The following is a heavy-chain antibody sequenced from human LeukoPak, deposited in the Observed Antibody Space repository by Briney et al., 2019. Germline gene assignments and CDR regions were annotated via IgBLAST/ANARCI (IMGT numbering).Heavy chain of an antibody. D-gene: IGHD1-7*01. CDR2: INHSGST. CDR1: GGSISSYY. CDR3: ARGPRYNWNYGPLFDY. V-gene: IGHV4-34*01. Sequence: PSETLSLTCTVSGGSISSYYWSWIRQPPGKGLEWIGEINHSGSTNCDPSLKSRISMSIDTSKNQFSLKLSSVTAADTAVYYCARGPRYNWNYGPLFDYWGQGTLVTVSS. J-gene: IGHJ4*02.